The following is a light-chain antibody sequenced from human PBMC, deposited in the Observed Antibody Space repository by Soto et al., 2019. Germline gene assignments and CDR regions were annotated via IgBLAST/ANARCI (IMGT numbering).Light chain of an antibody. CDR1: SSDVGGYKF. J-gene: IGLJ1*01. CDR3: GSYTGSIYV. CDR2: EVS. Sequence: QSALTQPASVSGSPGQSITISCTGTSSDVGGYKFVSWYQQHPGKAPKLMISEVSNRPSGVSSRFSGSKSGNTASLTISGLQAEDEADYYCGSYTGSIYVFGPGTKLTVL. V-gene: IGLV2-14*01.